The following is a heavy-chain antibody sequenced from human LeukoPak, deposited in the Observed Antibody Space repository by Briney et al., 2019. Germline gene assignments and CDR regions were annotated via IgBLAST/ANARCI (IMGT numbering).Heavy chain of an antibody. Sequence: ASVKVSCKASGYTFTSYAMHWVRQAPGQRLEWMGWINAGNGNTKYSQKFQGRVTITRDTSASTAYMELSSLRSEDTAVYYCARVEPYYYGMDVWGKGTTVTVSS. CDR1: GYTFTSYA. CDR2: INAGNGNT. D-gene: IGHD5-24*01. J-gene: IGHJ6*04. CDR3: ARVEPYYYGMDV. V-gene: IGHV1-3*01.